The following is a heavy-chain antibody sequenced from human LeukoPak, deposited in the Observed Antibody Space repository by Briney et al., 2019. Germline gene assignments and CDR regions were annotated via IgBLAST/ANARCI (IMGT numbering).Heavy chain of an antibody. J-gene: IGHJ4*02. CDR1: GFTFSSYG. Sequence: PGGSLRLSCAASGFTFSSYGMHWVRQAPGKGLEWVSAISGSGGSTYYADSVKGRFTISRDNSKNTLYLQMNSLRAEDTAVYYCAKDSRRGSIAVAGTNYWGQGTLVTVSS. V-gene: IGHV3-23*01. D-gene: IGHD6-19*01. CDR3: AKDSRRGSIAVAGTNY. CDR2: ISGSGGST.